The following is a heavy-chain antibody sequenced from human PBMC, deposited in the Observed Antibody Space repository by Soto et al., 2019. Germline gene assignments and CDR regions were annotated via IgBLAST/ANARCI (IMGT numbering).Heavy chain of an antibody. J-gene: IGHJ5*02. CDR2: VYYSGST. D-gene: IGHD6-25*01. CDR3: AREAAAILNWFDP. V-gene: IGHV4-31*03. CDR1: GGSFSSGGYY. Sequence: QVQLQESGPGLVKHSQTLSLTCTVSGGSFSSGGYYWSWIRQQPGKGLEWIGYVYYSGSTYYTPSPKSRITISVDTSKNQFSLKVSSVTAADTAVYYCAREAAAILNWFDPWGQGTLVTVSS.